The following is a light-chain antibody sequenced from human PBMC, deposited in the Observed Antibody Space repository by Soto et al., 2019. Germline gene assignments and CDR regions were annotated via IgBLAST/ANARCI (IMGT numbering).Light chain of an antibody. CDR2: AAS. CDR3: QQSASTPWT. CDR1: QTIHTY. J-gene: IGKJ1*01. Sequence: DIQMTEFPSSLSASVGDRVTITSRASQTIHTYLNWYKCNPGKAPKVLSYAASSLQSGVPSRFSGSGSGTNFTLTISSLQPEDFETYYCQQSASTPWTFGQGTKVDIK. V-gene: IGKV1-39*01.